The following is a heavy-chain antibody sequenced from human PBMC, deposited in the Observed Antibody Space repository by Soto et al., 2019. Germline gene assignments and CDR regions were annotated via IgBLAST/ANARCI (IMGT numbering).Heavy chain of an antibody. D-gene: IGHD4-17*01. CDR3: ARGWNYGDFSSYYYYYYYMDV. CDR2: IIPIFGTA. Sequence: SVKVSCKASGGTFSSYSISWVRQAPGQGLEWMGGIIPIFGTANYAQKFQGRVTITADESTSTAYMELSSLRSEDTAVYYRARGWNYGDFSSYYYYYYYMDVWGKGTTVTVSS. J-gene: IGHJ6*03. V-gene: IGHV1-69*13. CDR1: GGTFSSYS.